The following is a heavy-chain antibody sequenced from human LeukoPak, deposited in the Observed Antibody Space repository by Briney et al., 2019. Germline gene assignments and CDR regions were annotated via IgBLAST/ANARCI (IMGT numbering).Heavy chain of an antibody. V-gene: IGHV4-59*12. Sequence: SETLSLTCTVSGGSISSYYWSWIRQPPGKGLEWIGYIYYSGSTNYNPSLKSRVTISVDTSKNQFSLKLSSVTAADTAVYYCARSNSKDRFDPWGQGTLVTVSS. D-gene: IGHD4-11*01. CDR1: GGSISSYY. J-gene: IGHJ5*02. CDR3: ARSNSKDRFDP. CDR2: IYYSGST.